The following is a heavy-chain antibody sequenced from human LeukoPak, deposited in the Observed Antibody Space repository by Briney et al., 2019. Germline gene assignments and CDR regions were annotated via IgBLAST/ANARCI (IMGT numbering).Heavy chain of an antibody. CDR2: IKQDGSEK. CDR1: GFTFSSYW. D-gene: IGHD3-10*01. CDR3: ARDWTDLGSGYYYYYYGMDV. J-gene: IGHJ6*02. Sequence: PGGSLRLSCAASGFTFSSYWMSWVRQAPGKGLEWVANIKQDGSEKYYVDSVKGRFTISRDNAKNSLYLQMNSLRAEDTAVYYCARDWTDLGSGYYYYYYGMDVWGQGTTVTVSS. V-gene: IGHV3-7*01.